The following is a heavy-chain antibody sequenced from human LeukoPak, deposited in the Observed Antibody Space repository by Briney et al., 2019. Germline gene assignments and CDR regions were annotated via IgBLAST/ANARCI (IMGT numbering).Heavy chain of an antibody. Sequence: ASVKVSCKASGYTFTGYYMHWVRQAPGQGLEWMGWINPNSGGTNYAQKFQGWVTMTRDTSISTAYMELSRLRSDDTAVYYCARVSSRSAAAGRGGRYYFDYWGQGTLVTVSS. CDR2: INPNSGGT. D-gene: IGHD6-13*01. J-gene: IGHJ4*02. V-gene: IGHV1-2*04. CDR3: ARVSSRSAAAGRGGRYYFDY. CDR1: GYTFTGYY.